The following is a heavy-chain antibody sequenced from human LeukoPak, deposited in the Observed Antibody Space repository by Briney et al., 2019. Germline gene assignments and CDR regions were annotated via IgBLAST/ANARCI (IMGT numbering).Heavy chain of an antibody. V-gene: IGHV3-23*01. CDR3: AKYSSSSSWRYYHGMDV. Sequence: GGSLRLSCAASGFTFSSYAMSWVRQAPGKGLEWVSAISGSGGSTYYADSVKGRFTISRDNSKNTLYLQMNSLRAEDTAVYYCAKYSSSSSWRYYHGMDVWGQGTTVTVSS. J-gene: IGHJ6*02. CDR2: ISGSGGST. CDR1: GFTFSSYA. D-gene: IGHD6-6*01.